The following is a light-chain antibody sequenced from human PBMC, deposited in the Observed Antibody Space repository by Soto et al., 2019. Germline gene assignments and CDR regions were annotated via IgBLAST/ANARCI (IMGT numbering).Light chain of an antibody. J-gene: IGKJ2*01. Sequence: IQLTQSPSSLSASVGDRVTITCRASQGISSYLAWYQQKPGKATKLLIYAASTLQSGVPSRFSGSGSGTDITLTISSLQPEDFATYYCQQRNSYPYTFGQGTKLEIK. CDR1: QGISSY. CDR3: QQRNSYPYT. CDR2: AAS. V-gene: IGKV1-9*01.